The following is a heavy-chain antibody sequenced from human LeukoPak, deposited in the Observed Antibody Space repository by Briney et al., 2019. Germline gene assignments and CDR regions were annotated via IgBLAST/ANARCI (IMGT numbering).Heavy chain of an antibody. J-gene: IGHJ4*02. V-gene: IGHV3-23*01. D-gene: IGHD6-13*01. CDR3: AKIPTASGIIDFDY. CDR1: GFTFSSYA. CDR2: ITGSGGST. Sequence: GGSLRLSCAASGFTFSSYAMSWVRQAPGKGLEWVSAITGSGGSTYYADSVKGRLTISRDNSKNTLYLQMNSLRPEDTAVYYCAKIPTASGIIDFDYWGQGTLVTVSS.